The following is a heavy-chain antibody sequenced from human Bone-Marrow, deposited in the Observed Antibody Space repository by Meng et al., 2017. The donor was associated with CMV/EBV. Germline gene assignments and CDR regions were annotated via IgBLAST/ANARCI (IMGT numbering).Heavy chain of an antibody. CDR1: GFTFSSYW. CDR3: ARPLPVGDEQLVPHYYYHYGMEV. V-gene: IGHV3-74*01. CDR2: INSDGSRA. Sequence: GESLKISCAASGFTFSSYWMHWVRQAPGKGLVWVSHINSDGSRATYADSVKGRFTISRDNSKNTLYLQMNSLRAEDTAVYYCARPLPVGDEQLVPHYYYHYGMEVWGQGTTVTVSS. D-gene: IGHD6-6*01. J-gene: IGHJ6*02.